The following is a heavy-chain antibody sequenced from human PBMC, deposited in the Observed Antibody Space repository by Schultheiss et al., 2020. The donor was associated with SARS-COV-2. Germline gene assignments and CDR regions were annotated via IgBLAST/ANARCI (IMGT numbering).Heavy chain of an antibody. V-gene: IGHV4-59*01. Sequence: SETLSLTCTVSGGSISSYYWSWIRQPPGKGLEWIGEINHSGSTNYNPSLKSRVTISVDTSKNQFSLKLSSVTAADTAVYYCAREGGSYWGDAFDIWGQGTMVTVSS. J-gene: IGHJ3*02. CDR3: AREGGSYWGDAFDI. CDR2: INHSGST. D-gene: IGHD1-26*01. CDR1: GGSISSYY.